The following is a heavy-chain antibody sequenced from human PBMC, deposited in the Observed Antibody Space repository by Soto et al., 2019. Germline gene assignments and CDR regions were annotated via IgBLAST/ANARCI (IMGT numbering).Heavy chain of an antibody. Sequence: PGGSLRLSCAASGFALSGYGMHWVRQAPGKGLEWVAAISNDGTTEAYADSVRGRITISRDNSKKTLYLQMSSLRADDSAVYFCARGSKDSYPGSRIFDVWGRGPLVTVSS. J-gene: IGHJ4*02. V-gene: IGHV3-33*08. D-gene: IGHD3-10*01. CDR3: ARGSKDSYPGSRIFDV. CDR1: GFALSGYG. CDR2: ISNDGTTE.